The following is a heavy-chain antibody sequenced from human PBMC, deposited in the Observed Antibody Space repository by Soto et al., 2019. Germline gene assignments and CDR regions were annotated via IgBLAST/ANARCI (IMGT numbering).Heavy chain of an antibody. CDR3: ARAGYIVATIENLYRFKWGHRATYYMDV. CDR1: GFTFSDYY. D-gene: IGHD5-12*01. Sequence: PGGSLRLSCAASGFTFSDYYMSWIRQAPGKGLEWVSYISSSGSTIYYADSVKGRFTISRDNAKNSLYLQMNSLRAEDTAVYYCARAGYIVATIENLYRFKWGHRATYYMDVWGKGTTVTVSS. J-gene: IGHJ6*03. V-gene: IGHV3-11*01. CDR2: ISSSGSTI.